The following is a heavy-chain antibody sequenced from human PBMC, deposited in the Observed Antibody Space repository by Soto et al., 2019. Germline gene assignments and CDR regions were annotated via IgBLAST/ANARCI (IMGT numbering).Heavy chain of an antibody. Sequence: VGSLRLSCAASGFSFNTYWMSWIRHTPGKGLEWVANINEDGNKQNYVDSVRGRFTISRDNAKTSVHLQMNSLRAEDTAVYYCETRAGAPADWGQGTLVTVSS. CDR3: ETRAGAPAD. CDR1: GFSFNTYW. CDR2: INEDGNKQ. D-gene: IGHD6-19*01. V-gene: IGHV3-7*01. J-gene: IGHJ4*02.